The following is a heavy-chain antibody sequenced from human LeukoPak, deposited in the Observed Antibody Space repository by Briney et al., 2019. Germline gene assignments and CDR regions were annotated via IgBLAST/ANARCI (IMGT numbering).Heavy chain of an antibody. CDR3: GRDLKSWYRSGETFDY. CDR1: GYTFTSYG. D-gene: IGHD6-19*01. J-gene: IGHJ4*02. Sequence: RASVKVSCKASGYTFTSYGISWVRQAPGQGLEWMGWISAYNGNTNYAQKLQGRVTMTTDTSTSTAYMELRSLRSEDTAVYYCGRDLKSWYRSGETFDYWGQGTLVTVSS. CDR2: ISAYNGNT. V-gene: IGHV1-18*01.